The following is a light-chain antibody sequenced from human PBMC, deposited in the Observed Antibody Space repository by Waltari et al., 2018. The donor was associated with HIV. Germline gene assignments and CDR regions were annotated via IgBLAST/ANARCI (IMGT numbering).Light chain of an antibody. CDR1: SSNIGSNY. J-gene: IGLJ3*02. CDR3: VLYMGGAWV. Sequence: QSVLTQPPSASGTPGQRVTFSCSGSSSNIGSNYVYWYQQFPGTAPKLLIYRNNQRPSGVPDRFSGSILGNKAALTITGAQADDECHYYCVLYMGGAWVFGGGTKLTVL. V-gene: IGLV1-47*01. CDR2: RNN.